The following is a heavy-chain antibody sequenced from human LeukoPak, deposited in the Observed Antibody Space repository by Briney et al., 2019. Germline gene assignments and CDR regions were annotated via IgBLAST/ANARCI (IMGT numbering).Heavy chain of an antibody. CDR2: ISSSSSSTI. J-gene: IGHJ3*02. CDR3: ARDPSSSWYSDAFDI. Sequence: GGSLRLSCAASGFTFSSYSMNWVCRAPGKGLEWVSYISSSSSSTIYYADSVKGRFTISRDNAKNSLYLQMNSLRAEDTAVYYCARDPSSSWYSDAFDIWGQGTMVTVSS. CDR1: GFTFSSYS. D-gene: IGHD6-13*01. V-gene: IGHV3-48*01.